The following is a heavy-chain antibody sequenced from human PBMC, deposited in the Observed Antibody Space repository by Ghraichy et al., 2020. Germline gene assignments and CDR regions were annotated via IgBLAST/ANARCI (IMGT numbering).Heavy chain of an antibody. CDR2: ISHDGSIE. J-gene: IGHJ5*02. D-gene: IGHD1-26*01. Sequence: GESLNISCAASGLTFKNYAMHWVCQAPGKGPEWVAVISHDGSIEDYADSVKGRFSIPRDNSENKVYLQMINLRPEDTAVYYCARGAINLGRSFVQYVTPWGQGTQVTVSS. CDR3: ARGAINLGRSFVQYVTP. V-gene: IGHV3-30*04. CDR1: GLTFKNYA.